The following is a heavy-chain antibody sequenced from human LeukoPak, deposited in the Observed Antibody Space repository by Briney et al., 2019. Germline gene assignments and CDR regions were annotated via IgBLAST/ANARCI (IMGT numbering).Heavy chain of an antibody. J-gene: IGHJ4*02. Sequence: SETLSLTCSVSGGSIRSYYWSWIRQPPGKGLEWIGYIHYSGSANYNPSTKSRVTISVDPSKNLLSLKLTSVTAADTGVYYCARLTMPTGPGDYWGQGTLVTVSS. V-gene: IGHV4-59*08. D-gene: IGHD4/OR15-4a*01. CDR2: IHYSGSA. CDR1: GGSIRSYY. CDR3: ARLTMPTGPGDY.